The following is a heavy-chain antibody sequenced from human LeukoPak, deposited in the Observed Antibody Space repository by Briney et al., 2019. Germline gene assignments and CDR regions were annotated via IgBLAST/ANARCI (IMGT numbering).Heavy chain of an antibody. J-gene: IGHJ4*02. D-gene: IGHD5-18*01. CDR2: ISGSGGST. CDR3: AKGFGYSYASDY. CDR1: GFTFSSYA. Sequence: GGSLRLSCAASGFTFSSYAMSWVRQAPGKGLEWVSAISGSGGSTYYADSVKGRFTISRDNSKNTLYLQMNSLRAEDAAVYYCAKGFGYSYASDYWGQGTLVTVSS. V-gene: IGHV3-23*01.